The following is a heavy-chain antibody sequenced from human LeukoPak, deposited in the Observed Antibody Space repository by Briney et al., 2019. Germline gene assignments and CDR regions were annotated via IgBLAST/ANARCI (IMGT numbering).Heavy chain of an antibody. CDR1: GYTFTSYG. CDR2: ISAYNGNT. V-gene: IGHV1-18*01. J-gene: IGHJ6*02. CDR3: ARDDGLRWALSGMDV. D-gene: IGHD4-23*01. Sequence: ASVKVSCKASGYTFTSYGISWVRQAPGQGLEWMGWISAYNGNTNYAQKLQGRVTMTTDTSTSTAYMELRSLRSDDTAVYYCARDDGLRWALSGMDVWGQGTTVTVSS.